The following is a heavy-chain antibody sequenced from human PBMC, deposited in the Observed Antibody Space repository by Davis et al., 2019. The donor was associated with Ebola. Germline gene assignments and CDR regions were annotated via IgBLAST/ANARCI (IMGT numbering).Heavy chain of an antibody. CDR3: ARGSLMLVADDY. CDR2: MNPNSGNT. Sequence: ASVKVSCKASGYTFTSYGISWVRQAPGQGLEWMGWMNPNSGNTGYAQKFQGRVTMTRNTSISTAYMELSSLRSEDTAVYYCARGSLMLVADDYWGQGTLVTVSS. V-gene: IGHV1-8*02. D-gene: IGHD6-19*01. CDR1: GYTFTSYG. J-gene: IGHJ4*02.